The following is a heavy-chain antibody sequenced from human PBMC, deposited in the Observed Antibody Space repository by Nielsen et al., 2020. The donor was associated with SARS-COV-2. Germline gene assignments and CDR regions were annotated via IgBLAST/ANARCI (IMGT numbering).Heavy chain of an antibody. V-gene: IGHV3-30*03. CDR3: ARDRSIDDAFDI. CDR1: GFTFSSYG. D-gene: IGHD6-6*01. CDR2: ISYDGSNK. J-gene: IGHJ3*02. Sequence: GGSLRLSCAASGFTFSSYGMHWVRQAPGKGLEWVAVISYDGSNKYYADSVKGRFTISRDNSKNTLYLQMNSLRAEDTAVYYCARDRSIDDAFDIWGQGTMVTVSS.